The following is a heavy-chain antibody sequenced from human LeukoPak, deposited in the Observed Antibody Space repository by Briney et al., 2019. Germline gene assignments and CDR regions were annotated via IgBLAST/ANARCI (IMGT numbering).Heavy chain of an antibody. CDR3: ATDLLEFGVRGPMDV. V-gene: IGHV1-24*01. CDR1: GNTLTELS. Sequence: ASVKVSCKVSGNTLTELSMHWVRQAPGKGLEWMGGFDPEDGETIYAQKFQGRVTMTEDTSTDTAYMELSSLRSEDTAVYYCATDLLEFGVRGPMDVWGKGTTVTVSS. J-gene: IGHJ6*03. CDR2: FDPEDGET. D-gene: IGHD3-10*01.